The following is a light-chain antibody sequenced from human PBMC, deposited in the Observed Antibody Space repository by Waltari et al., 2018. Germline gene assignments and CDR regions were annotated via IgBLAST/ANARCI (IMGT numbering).Light chain of an antibody. J-gene: IGLJ3*02. CDR1: SSNFGAGYD. CDR2: GNT. Sequence: QSVLTQPPSMSGAPGQKVTIPCTGGSSNFGAGYDVHWYQQFPGAAPKLLIFGNTNRASGVPGRFSGSKSGTSASLAIAGLQSEDEAVYYCQSFDNNLGGSVFGGGTKLTVL. CDR3: QSFDNNLGGSV. V-gene: IGLV1-40*01.